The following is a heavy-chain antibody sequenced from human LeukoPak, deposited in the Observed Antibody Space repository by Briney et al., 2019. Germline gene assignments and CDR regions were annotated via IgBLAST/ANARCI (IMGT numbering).Heavy chain of an antibody. Sequence: SETLSLTCAVYGGSFSGYYWSWIRQPPGKGLEWIGEINHSGSTNYNPSLKSRVTISVDTSKNQFSLRLSSVTAADTAVYYCARVVVHSSEDYFDYWGQGTLVTVSS. CDR3: ARVVVHSSEDYFDY. CDR1: GGSFSGYY. D-gene: IGHD3-22*01. CDR2: INHSGST. J-gene: IGHJ4*02. V-gene: IGHV4-34*01.